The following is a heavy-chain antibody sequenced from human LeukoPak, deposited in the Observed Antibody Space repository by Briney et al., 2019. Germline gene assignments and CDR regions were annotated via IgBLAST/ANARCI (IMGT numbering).Heavy chain of an antibody. J-gene: IGHJ4*02. CDR1: GYTFTSYA. D-gene: IGHD2-8*01. CDR2: INAGNGNT. Sequence: ASVKVSCKASGYTFTSYAMHWVRQAPGQRLEWMGWINAGNGNTKYSQEFQGRVTITRDTSASTAYMELSSLRSEDMAVYYCARSVLMVYAPYYFDYWGQGTLVTVSS. V-gene: IGHV1-3*03. CDR3: ARSVLMVYAPYYFDY.